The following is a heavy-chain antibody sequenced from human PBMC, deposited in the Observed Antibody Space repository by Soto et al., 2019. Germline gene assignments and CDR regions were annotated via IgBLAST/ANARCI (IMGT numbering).Heavy chain of an antibody. D-gene: IGHD3-10*01. CDR2: ISYDGSNK. J-gene: IGHJ6*02. CDR1: GFTFSSYA. Sequence: GGSLRLSCAASGFTFSSYAMHWVRQAPGKGLEWVAVISYDGSNKYYADSVKGRFTISRDNSKNTLYLQMNSLRAEDTAVYYCAKARITMVRGVTRVGYYYYGMDVWGQGTTVTVSS. V-gene: IGHV3-30-3*01. CDR3: AKARITMVRGVTRVGYYYYGMDV.